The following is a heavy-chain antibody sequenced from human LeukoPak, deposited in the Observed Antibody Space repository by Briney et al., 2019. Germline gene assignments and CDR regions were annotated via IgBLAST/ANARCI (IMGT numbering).Heavy chain of an antibody. CDR2: ISGSGGST. V-gene: IGHV3-23*01. CDR3: ATPIAVAGSFDY. J-gene: IGHJ4*02. D-gene: IGHD6-19*01. CDR1: GFTFSSYA. Sequence: PGGSLRLSCAASGFTFSSYAMSWVRQAPGKGLEWVSAISGSGGSTYYADSVKGRFTISRDNSKSTLYLQMNGLRAEATAVYYCATPIAVAGSFDYWGQGTLVTVSS.